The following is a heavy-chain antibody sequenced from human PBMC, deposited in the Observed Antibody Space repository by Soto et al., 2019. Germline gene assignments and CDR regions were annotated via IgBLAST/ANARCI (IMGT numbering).Heavy chain of an antibody. Sequence: SETLSLTCTVSGGSISSSSYYWGWIRQPPGKGLDWIGSIYYSGSTYYNPSLKSRVTISVDTSKNQFSLKLSSVTAADTAVYYCARHYLTDYYDSSSYYYGMDVWGQGTTVTVSS. CDR1: GGSISSSSYY. D-gene: IGHD3-22*01. CDR2: IYYSGST. V-gene: IGHV4-39*01. J-gene: IGHJ6*02. CDR3: ARHYLTDYYDSSSYYYGMDV.